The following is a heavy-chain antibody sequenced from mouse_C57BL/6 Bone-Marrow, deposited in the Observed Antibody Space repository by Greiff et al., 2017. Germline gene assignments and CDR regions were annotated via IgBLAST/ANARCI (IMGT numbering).Heavy chain of an antibody. V-gene: IGHV5-6*01. CDR3: ARQRGYYYGSSPWFAY. D-gene: IGHD1-1*01. CDR2: ISSGGSYT. CDR1: GFTFSSYG. Sequence: EVKVVESGGDLVKPGGSLKLSCAASGFTFSSYGMSWVRQTPDKRLEWVATISSGGSYTYYPDSVKGRFTISRDNAKNTLYLQMSSRKSEDTAMYYCARQRGYYYGSSPWFAYWGQGTLVTVSA. J-gene: IGHJ3*01.